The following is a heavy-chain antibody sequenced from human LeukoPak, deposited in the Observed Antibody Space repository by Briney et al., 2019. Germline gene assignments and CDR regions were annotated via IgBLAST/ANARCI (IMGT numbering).Heavy chain of an antibody. J-gene: IGHJ4*02. CDR2: IKQDGSEK. CDR1: GFTFSSYW. D-gene: IGHD2-2*01. CDR3: ARDPQWYQLPQGGDY. V-gene: IGHV3-7*01. Sequence: GGSLRLSCAASGFTFSSYWMSWVRQAPGKGLEWVANIKQDGSEKYYVDSVKGRFTISRDNAKNSLYLQMNSLRAEDTAVYYCARDPQWYQLPQGGDYWGQGTLVTVSS.